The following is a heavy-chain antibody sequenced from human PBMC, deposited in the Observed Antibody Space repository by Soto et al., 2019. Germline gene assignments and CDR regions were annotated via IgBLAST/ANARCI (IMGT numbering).Heavy chain of an antibody. CDR2: ISYDGSNQ. CDR1: GFTFNIYG. V-gene: IGHV3-30*18. Sequence: LRLSCAASGFTFNIYGMHWVRQAPDKGLEWVALISYDGSNQYYADSVKGRFTISRDNSKNTLFLQMNSLRADDTAVYYCAKDQASGQGSFDSWGQGTLVTVSS. J-gene: IGHJ4*02. CDR3: AKDQASGQGSFDS.